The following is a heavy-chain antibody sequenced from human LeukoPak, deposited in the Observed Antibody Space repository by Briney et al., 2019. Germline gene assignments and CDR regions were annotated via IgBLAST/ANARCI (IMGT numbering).Heavy chain of an antibody. J-gene: IGHJ4*02. D-gene: IGHD3-3*01. CDR1: GATFSSYT. V-gene: IGHV3-23*01. Sequence: GGSLRLSCAASGATFSSYTMSWVRQAPGKGLEWVSGISPSGANTYHANSVKGRFTISRDNPKNTLYLQMNSLRADDTAIYYCAKDREVLRFLEWLSYYFDYWGQGTLVTVSS. CDR3: AKDREVLRFLEWLSYYFDY. CDR2: ISPSGANT.